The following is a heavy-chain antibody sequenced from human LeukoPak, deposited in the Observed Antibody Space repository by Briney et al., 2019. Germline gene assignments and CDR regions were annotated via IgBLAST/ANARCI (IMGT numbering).Heavy chain of an antibody. CDR3: ARHVKFYYYGSGSWGDDAFDI. CDR2: IYYSGST. V-gene: IGHV4-59*08. CDR1: GGSISSYY. Sequence: SETLSLTCTVSGGSISSYYWSWIRQPPGKGLEWIGYIYYSGSTNYNPTLKSRVTISVDTSKNQFSLKLSSVTAADTAVYYCARHVKFYYYGSGSWGDDAFDIWGKGTMVTVSS. J-gene: IGHJ3*02. D-gene: IGHD3-10*01.